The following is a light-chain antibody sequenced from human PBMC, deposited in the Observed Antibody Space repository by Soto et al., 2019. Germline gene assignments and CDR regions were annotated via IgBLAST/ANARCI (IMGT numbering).Light chain of an antibody. Sequence: IVMTQSPATLSVSPGERATLSCRASQSVSSNLAWYQQKPGQAPRLLIYGASTRATGIPARFSGSGSGTEFTLTISSLQSEDFAVYYCQQYNNWWTSGQGTKVDIK. CDR1: QSVSSN. CDR2: GAS. V-gene: IGKV3-15*01. J-gene: IGKJ1*01. CDR3: QQYNNWWT.